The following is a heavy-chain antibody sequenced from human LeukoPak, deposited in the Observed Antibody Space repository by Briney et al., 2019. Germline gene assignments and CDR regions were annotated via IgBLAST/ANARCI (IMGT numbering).Heavy chain of an antibody. CDR2: ISRSGSTK. CDR1: GFTFSDYN. V-gene: IGHV3-11*04. CDR3: ARVGTPYCSSTSCYPTKEYYYYYYMDV. J-gene: IGHJ6*03. D-gene: IGHD2-2*01. Sequence: GGSLRLSCAASGFTFSDYNMRWIRQAPGKGLEWVSSISRSGSTKYYADSVKGRFTISRDNAKNSLFLQMNSLRAEDTAVYYCARVGTPYCSSTSCYPTKEYYYYYYMDVWGKGTTVTISS.